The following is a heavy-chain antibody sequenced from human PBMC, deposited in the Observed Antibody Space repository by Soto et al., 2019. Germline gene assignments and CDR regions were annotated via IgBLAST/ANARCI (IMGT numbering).Heavy chain of an antibody. D-gene: IGHD5-18*01. CDR3: ARDSNRAMFHYAFDI. J-gene: IGHJ3*02. V-gene: IGHV1-18*01. CDR2: ISAYNGNT. Sequence: ASVKVSCKASGYTFTIYGISWVRQAPGQGLEWMGWISAYNGNTNYAQKLQGRVTMTTDTSTSTAYMELRSLRSDDTAVYYCARDSNRAMFHYAFDIWGQGTMVTVSS. CDR1: GYTFTIYG.